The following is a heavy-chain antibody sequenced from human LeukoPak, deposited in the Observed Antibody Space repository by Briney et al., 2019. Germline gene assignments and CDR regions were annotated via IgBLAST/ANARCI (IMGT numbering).Heavy chain of an antibody. CDR2: IYYSGNT. CDR1: GGSISSYY. J-gene: IGHJ6*03. Sequence: KASETLSLTCTVSGGSISSYYWSWIRQPPGKGVEWIGYIYYSGNTNYNPSLKSRVTISVDTSKNQFSLKLSSVTAADTAVYYCARLGGSGWYWPPGGDYYYYMDVWGKGTTVTVSS. D-gene: IGHD6-19*01. CDR3: ARLGGSGWYWPPGGDYYYYMDV. V-gene: IGHV4-59*01.